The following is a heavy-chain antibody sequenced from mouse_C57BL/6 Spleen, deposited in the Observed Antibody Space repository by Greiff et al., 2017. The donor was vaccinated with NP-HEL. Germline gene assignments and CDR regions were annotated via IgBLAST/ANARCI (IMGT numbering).Heavy chain of an antibody. Sequence: QVQLQQPGAELVRPGTSVKLSCKASGYTFTSYWMHWVKQRPGQGLEWIGVIDPSDSYTNYNQKFKGKATLTVDTSSSTAYMQLSSLTSEDSAVYYCARATQLGQAYWGQGTLVTVSA. CDR3: ARATQLGQAY. CDR2: IDPSDSYT. V-gene: IGHV1-59*01. CDR1: GYTFTSYW. J-gene: IGHJ3*01. D-gene: IGHD4-1*02.